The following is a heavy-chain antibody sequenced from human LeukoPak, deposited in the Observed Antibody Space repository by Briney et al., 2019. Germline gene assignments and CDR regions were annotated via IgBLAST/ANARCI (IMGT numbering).Heavy chain of an antibody. Sequence: GGSLRLSCAASGFTFSSYAMSWVRQAPGKGLEWVSAITSSGGSTYYADSVKGRFTISRDNSKNTLYLQINSLRAEDTAVYYCAKWNRAVITNVHGMDVWGQGTTVTVSS. V-gene: IGHV3-23*01. D-gene: IGHD3-10*01. CDR3: AKWNRAVITNVHGMDV. CDR2: ITSSGGST. CDR1: GFTFSSYA. J-gene: IGHJ6*02.